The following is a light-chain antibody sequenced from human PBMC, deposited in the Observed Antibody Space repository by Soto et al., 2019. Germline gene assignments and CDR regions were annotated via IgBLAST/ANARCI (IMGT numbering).Light chain of an antibody. CDR2: SNN. CDR1: RSNIGSNT. Sequence: QSVLTQPPSTSGTPWQRVTISCSGSRSNIGSNTVTWYQQLPGTAPKRLIYSNNQRPSGVPDRFSGSKSGTSASLALSGLQSADESDYYCAAWDDSLNGSYVFGTGTKVTVL. V-gene: IGLV1-44*01. CDR3: AAWDDSLNGSYV. J-gene: IGLJ1*01.